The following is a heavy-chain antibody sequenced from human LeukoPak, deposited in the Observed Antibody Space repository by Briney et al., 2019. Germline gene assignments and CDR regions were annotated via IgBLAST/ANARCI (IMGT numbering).Heavy chain of an antibody. J-gene: IGHJ4*02. Sequence: SETLSLTCTVSGGSLSSDNFYWSWIRQPPGKGLEWVGNIYYTGNTNYNPSLKSRVTISVDTSKNQFSLRLSSLTAADTAVYYCARHEKLGQFDYWGQGTLVTVSS. V-gene: IGHV4-61*01. D-gene: IGHD3-10*01. CDR3: ARHEKLGQFDY. CDR1: GGSLSSDNFY. CDR2: IYYTGNT.